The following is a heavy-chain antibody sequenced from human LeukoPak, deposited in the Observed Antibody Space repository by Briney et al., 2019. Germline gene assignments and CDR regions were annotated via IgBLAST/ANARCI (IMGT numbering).Heavy chain of an antibody. D-gene: IGHD5-18*01. CDR2: ISRDGRKN. V-gene: IGHV3-30*04. CDR1: GFTFSSYV. Sequence: GGSLRLSCAASGFTFSSYVMHWVRPAPGKGLEWLAVISRDGRKNYCANSVKGRFTIARDNSKNTLYLHMNSLRAEDTAVYYCAKDHLSSPNTYGYSFDSWGQGTLVTVSS. CDR3: AKDHLSSPNTYGYSFDS. J-gene: IGHJ4*02.